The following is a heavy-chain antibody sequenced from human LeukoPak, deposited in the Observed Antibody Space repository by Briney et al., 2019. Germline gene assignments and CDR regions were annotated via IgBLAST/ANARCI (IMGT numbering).Heavy chain of an antibody. D-gene: IGHD3-10*01. J-gene: IGHJ5*02. V-gene: IGHV4-39*01. CDR2: IYYSGST. CDR1: GGSISSSSYY. Sequence: SETLSLTCTVSGGSISSSSYYWGWIRQPPGKGLEWIGSIYYSGSTYYNPSLKSRVTISVDTSKNQFSLKLSSVTAADTAVYYCASTMVRKLTRFDPWGQGTLVTVSS. CDR3: ASTMVRKLTRFDP.